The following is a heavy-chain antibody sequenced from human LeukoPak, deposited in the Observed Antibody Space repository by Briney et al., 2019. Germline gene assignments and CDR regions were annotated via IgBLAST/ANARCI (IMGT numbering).Heavy chain of an antibody. D-gene: IGHD3-10*01. CDR3: ARWTTLVRGFDY. J-gene: IGHJ4*02. CDR2: IYSSGST. V-gene: IGHV4-59*12. CDR1: GGSISSYY. Sequence: SETLSLTCTVSGGSISSYYWSWIRQPPGKRLEWIGCIYSSGSTNYNPSLKSRVTISVATSKNQFSLKLTSVTAADTAVYYCARWTTLVRGFDYWGQGTLVTVSS.